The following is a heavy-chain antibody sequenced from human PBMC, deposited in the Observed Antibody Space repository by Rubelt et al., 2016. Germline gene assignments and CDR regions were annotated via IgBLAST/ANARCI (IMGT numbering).Heavy chain of an antibody. CDR3: ARDRYPGLTDY. D-gene: IGHD3-16*02. V-gene: IGHV3-23*01. Sequence: EVQLLESGGGLVQFGGSLRLSCAASGFTFSSYAMSWVRQAPGKGLEWVSGICGSGDRTYYADSVKGRFTISRDISKSTLYLQMNSLRAEDTAVYYCARDRYPGLTDYWGQGTLVTVSS. J-gene: IGHJ4*02. CDR2: ICGSGDRT. CDR1: GFTFSSYA.